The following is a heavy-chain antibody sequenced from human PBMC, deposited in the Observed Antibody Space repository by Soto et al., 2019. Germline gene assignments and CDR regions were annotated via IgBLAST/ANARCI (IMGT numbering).Heavy chain of an antibody. CDR3: AKIGPYDILTYWYFDL. V-gene: IGHV4-34*12. J-gene: IGHJ2*01. CDR1: GGSFSGYY. D-gene: IGHD3-9*01. CDR2: IIHSGST. Sequence: PSETLSLTCAVYGGSFSGYYWSWIRQPPGKGLEWIGEIIHSGSTNYNPSLKSRVTISIDTSKNQFSLKLTSVTAADTAVYYCAKIGPYDILTYWYFDLWGRGTLVTVSS.